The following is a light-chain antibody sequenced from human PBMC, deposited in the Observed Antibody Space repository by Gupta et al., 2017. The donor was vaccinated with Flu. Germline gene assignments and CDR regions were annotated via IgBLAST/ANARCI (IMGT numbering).Light chain of an antibody. CDR1: QSVSSS. CDR2: SAS. CDR3: QQYNNCPIT. V-gene: IGKV3-15*01. Sequence: EIVMTQSPATLSVSPGERATLSCRASQSVSSSLAWYQQKPGQAPRLLIYSASTRATGIPVRFNDSGSGTEFTLTISSLQSEDFAVYYCQQYNNCPITFGGGTKVEIK. J-gene: IGKJ4*01.